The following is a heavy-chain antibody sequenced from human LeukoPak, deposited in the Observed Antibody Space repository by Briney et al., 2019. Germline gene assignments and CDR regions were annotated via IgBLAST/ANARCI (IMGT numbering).Heavy chain of an antibody. J-gene: IGHJ4*02. CDR2: ISAYNGNT. CDR3: ATTNRGSGWYALGDRAFFDY. CDR1: GYTFTSYG. V-gene: IGHV1-18*01. D-gene: IGHD6-19*01. Sequence: ASVKVSCKASGYTFTSYGISWVRQAPGQGLEWMGWISAYNGNTNYAQKLQGRVTMTTDTSTSTAYMELRSLRSDDTAVYYCATTNRGSGWYALGDRAFFDYWGQGTLVTVSS.